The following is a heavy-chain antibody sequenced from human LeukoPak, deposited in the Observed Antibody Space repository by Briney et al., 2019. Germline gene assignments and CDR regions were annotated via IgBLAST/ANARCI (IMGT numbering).Heavy chain of an antibody. CDR3: ARHGGYCSSTSCYYYYYYMDV. J-gene: IGHJ6*03. D-gene: IGHD2-2*01. V-gene: IGHV5-51*01. CDR1: GYSFTSYW. CDR2: IYPGDSDT. Sequence: GESLKISCKGSGYSFTSYWIGWVRQMPGKGLEWMGVIYPGDSDTRSSPSFQGHVTISADKSISTAYLQWSSLRASDTAMYYCARHGGYCSSTSCYYYYYYMDVWGKGTTVTVSS.